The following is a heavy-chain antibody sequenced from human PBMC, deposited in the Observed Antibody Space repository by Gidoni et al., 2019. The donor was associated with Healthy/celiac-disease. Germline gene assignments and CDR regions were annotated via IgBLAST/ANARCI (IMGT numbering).Heavy chain of an antibody. Sequence: EVQLVESGGGLIQPGGSLRLSCAAPGFTVSSNYMSWVRQAPGKGLEWVSVIYSGGSTYYADSVKGRFTISRDNSKNTLYLQMNSLRAEDTAVYYCARAPGWGDYYYGMDVWGQGTTVTVSS. CDR2: IYSGGST. D-gene: IGHD3-16*01. CDR1: GFTVSSNY. J-gene: IGHJ6*02. V-gene: IGHV3-53*01. CDR3: ARAPGWGDYYYGMDV.